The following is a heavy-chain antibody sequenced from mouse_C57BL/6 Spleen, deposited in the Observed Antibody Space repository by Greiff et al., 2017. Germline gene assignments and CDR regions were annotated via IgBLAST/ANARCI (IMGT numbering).Heavy chain of an antibody. J-gene: IGHJ4*01. V-gene: IGHV5-17*01. CDR2: ISSGSSTI. Sequence: EVQLLESGGGLVKPGGSLKLSCAASGFTFSDYGMHWVRQAPEQGLEWVAYISSGSSTIYYADTVKGRFTISRDNAKNTLFLQMTSLTSEDTAMYYCARRRGAYYVGAMDDWGQGTSVTVSS. D-gene: IGHD1-1*01. CDR3: ARRRGAYYVGAMDD. CDR1: GFTFSDYG.